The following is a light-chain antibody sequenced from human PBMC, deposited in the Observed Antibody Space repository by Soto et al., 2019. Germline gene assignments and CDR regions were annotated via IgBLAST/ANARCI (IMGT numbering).Light chain of an antibody. V-gene: IGKV3-20*01. CDR2: GAS. J-gene: IGKJ1*01. Sequence: EIVLTQSPGTLSLSPGERATLSCRASQSVNSNFLAWYQQKPGQAPRLLIYGASSRATGIPDRFSGSGSGTDFTVTISRLEPEDFAVYYCHQYGSSPATFGQGTKVDI. CDR3: HQYGSSPAT. CDR1: QSVNSNF.